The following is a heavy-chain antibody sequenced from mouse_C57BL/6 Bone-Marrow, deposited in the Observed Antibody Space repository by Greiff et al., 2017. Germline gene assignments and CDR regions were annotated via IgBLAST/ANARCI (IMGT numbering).Heavy chain of an antibody. CDR1: GYTFTSYW. CDR3: ARLSYGSSYEGGY. CDR2: IYPGSGST. Sequence: QVQLKQPGAELVKPGASVKMSCKASGYTFTSYWITWVKQRPGQGLEWIGNIYPGSGSTNYNEKLKSKATLTVDTSSSTAYMQLSSLTSEDSAVYYCARLSYGSSYEGGYWGRGTTLTVSS. J-gene: IGHJ2*01. D-gene: IGHD1-1*01. V-gene: IGHV1-55*01.